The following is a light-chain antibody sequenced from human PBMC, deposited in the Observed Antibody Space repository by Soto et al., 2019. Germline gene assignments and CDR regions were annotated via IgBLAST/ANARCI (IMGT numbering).Light chain of an antibody. Sequence: DIQMTQSPSPLSGSVGDRVTITCRASQTIRSWLAWYQQKPGKAPKLLIYKASTLTSGVPSRSSGSGSGTEFTLTISSLQPDDYATYYCQHNNSYSEGFGQGTKVDI. CDR2: KAS. CDR3: QHNNSYSEG. V-gene: IGKV1-5*03. CDR1: QTIRSW. J-gene: IGKJ1*01.